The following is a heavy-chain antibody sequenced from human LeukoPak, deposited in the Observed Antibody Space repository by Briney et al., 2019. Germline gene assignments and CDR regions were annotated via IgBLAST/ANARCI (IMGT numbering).Heavy chain of an antibody. CDR2: ISSSSSYI. V-gene: IGHV3-21*01. J-gene: IGHJ4*02. D-gene: IGHD2-15*01. CDR3: ARFGGYCSGGSCYSDY. Sequence: GGSLRLSCAASGFTFSSYSMNWVRQAPGKGLEWVSSISSSSSYIYYADSVKGRFTISRDNAKNSPYLQMNSLRAEDTAVYYCARFGGYCSGGSCYSDYWGQGTLSPSPQ. CDR1: GFTFSSYS.